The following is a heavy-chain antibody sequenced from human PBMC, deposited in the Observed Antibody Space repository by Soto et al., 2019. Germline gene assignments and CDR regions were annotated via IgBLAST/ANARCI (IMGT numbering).Heavy chain of an antibody. J-gene: IGHJ4*02. CDR2: IIPIFGTA. D-gene: IGHD6-13*01. CDR3: ARVRGSWAYSVPFDY. V-gene: IGHV1-69*13. CDR1: VCTFSSYA. Sequence: SVKDSCKSPVCTFSSYAISVVRQAPGQGLEWMGGIIPIFGTANYAQKFQGRVTITSDESTSTAYIELSRLRSEDTAVYYCARVRGSWAYSVPFDYWGQGTLVTVSS.